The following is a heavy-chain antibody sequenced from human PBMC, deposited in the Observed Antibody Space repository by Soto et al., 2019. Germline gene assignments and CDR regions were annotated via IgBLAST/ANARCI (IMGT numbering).Heavy chain of an antibody. J-gene: IGHJ5*02. CDR1: GFTVGTYG. Sequence: XGSLGLTCAASGFTVGTYGVHWVRQAPDKGLEWVALISLDGTKKYYPDSVKGRFTIARDNSKNTLYLQMNSLRPEDTSVYYCSKDKGPRGRSSKWFDTWGQATLVTVSS. CDR3: SKDKGPRGRSSKWFDT. V-gene: IGHV3-30*18. CDR2: ISLDGTKK. D-gene: IGHD1-26*01.